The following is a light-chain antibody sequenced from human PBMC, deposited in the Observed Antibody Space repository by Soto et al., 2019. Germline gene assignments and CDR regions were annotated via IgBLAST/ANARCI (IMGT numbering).Light chain of an antibody. J-gene: IGLJ1*01. Sequence: QSVLTQPASVSGSPGQSITISCTGTSSDVGGYNYVSWYQQHPGKAPKLMLYDVSNRPSGVSDRFSGSKSGNTASLTISGLQAEDEGDYYCCSYTSSSPYVFGTGTKVTVL. CDR3: CSYTSSSPYV. CDR2: DVS. CDR1: SSDVGGYNY. V-gene: IGLV2-14*03.